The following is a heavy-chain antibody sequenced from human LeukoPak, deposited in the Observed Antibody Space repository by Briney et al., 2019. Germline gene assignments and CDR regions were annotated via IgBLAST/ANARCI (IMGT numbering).Heavy chain of an antibody. D-gene: IGHD4-17*01. Sequence: GGSLRLSCAASGFTFTSYAMSWVRQAPGKGLEWVSDISGSGAVTYYADSVKGRFTISRDTSKNTLYLQMSSLRAEDTALYYCARDRYGDYSADSWGQGTLVTVSS. J-gene: IGHJ4*02. CDR3: ARDRYGDYSADS. CDR1: GFTFTSYA. CDR2: ISGSGAVT. V-gene: IGHV3-23*01.